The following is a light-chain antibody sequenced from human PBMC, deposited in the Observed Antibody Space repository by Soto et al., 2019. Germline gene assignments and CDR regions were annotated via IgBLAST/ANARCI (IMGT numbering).Light chain of an antibody. CDR1: QGISSW. J-gene: IGKJ4*01. Sequence: DIQMTQSPSSVSASVGDRVTITCRASQGISSWLAWYQHKPGRAPKLLIYIASSLQSGVPSRFSRSGSGTDFTLTISSPQPEDFATYYCQQANSFPLTFGGGTRVEIK. CDR2: IAS. CDR3: QQANSFPLT. V-gene: IGKV1-12*01.